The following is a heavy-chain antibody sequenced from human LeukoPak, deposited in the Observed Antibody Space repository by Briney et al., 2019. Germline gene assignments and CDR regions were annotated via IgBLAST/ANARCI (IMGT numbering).Heavy chain of an antibody. J-gene: IGHJ5*02. CDR3: AREDYYGSGSGNWFDP. CDR2: IYYSGST. Sequence: SETLSLTCTVSGGSISSYYWSWIRQPPGKGLEWIGYIYYSGSTNYNPSLKSRVTISVDTSKNQFSLKLSSVTAADTAVYYCAREDYYGSGSGNWFDPWGQGTLVTVSS. CDR1: GGSISSYY. V-gene: IGHV4-59*01. D-gene: IGHD3-10*01.